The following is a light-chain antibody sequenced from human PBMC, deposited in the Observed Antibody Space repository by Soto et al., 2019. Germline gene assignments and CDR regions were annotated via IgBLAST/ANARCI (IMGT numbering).Light chain of an antibody. CDR3: QQHSEWPLT. V-gene: IGKV1-39*01. J-gene: IGKJ4*01. Sequence: PSSLSAAVCDGVPITSGASQSISSYLNWYQQKPGKAPKLLIYAASNRATGIPGRFSGSGSGTDFTLTISSLEPEDFAVYYCQQHSEWPLTFGGGGKVDIK. CDR1: QSISSY. CDR2: AAS.